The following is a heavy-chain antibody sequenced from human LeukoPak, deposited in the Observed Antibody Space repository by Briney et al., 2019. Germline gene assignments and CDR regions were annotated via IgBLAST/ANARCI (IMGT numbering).Heavy chain of an antibody. CDR3: TTESADPTIQPQIDY. CDR2: IKSKTDGGTT. D-gene: IGHD5-18*01. CDR1: GFTFSNAW. J-gene: IGHJ4*02. Sequence: GGSLRLSCAASGFTFSNAWMSWVRQAPGKGLEWVGRIKSKTDGGTTDYAAPVKGRFTISRDDSKNTLYLQMNSLKTEDTAVYYCTTESADPTIQPQIDYWGQGTLVTVSS. V-gene: IGHV3-15*01.